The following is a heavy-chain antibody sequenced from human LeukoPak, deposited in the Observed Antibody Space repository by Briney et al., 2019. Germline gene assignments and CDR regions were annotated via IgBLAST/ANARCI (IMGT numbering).Heavy chain of an antibody. D-gene: IGHD3-22*01. Sequence: GGSLRLSCAASGFTFSSYGMHWVRQAPGKGLEWVAVIWYDGSNKYYADSVKGRFTISRDNSKNTLYLQMNSLRAEDTAVYYCARRGRSSGYYYSDYWGQGTLVTVSS. J-gene: IGHJ4*02. CDR1: GFTFSSYG. CDR2: IWYDGSNK. CDR3: ARRGRSSGYYYSDY. V-gene: IGHV3-33*01.